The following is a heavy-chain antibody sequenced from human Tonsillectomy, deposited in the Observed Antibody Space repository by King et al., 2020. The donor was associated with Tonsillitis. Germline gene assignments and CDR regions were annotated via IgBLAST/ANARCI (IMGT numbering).Heavy chain of an antibody. Sequence: VQLVESGGGLVQPGGSLRLSCAASGFTFSDYTMNWVRQAPGMGLERVSAISGRGGRTFYGDSVKDRFTISRDTSKKPLYLQMTSLRAEDTAIYYCAKDMDDYGDPMCDSWGQGTLVTVSS. CDR1: GFTFSDYT. CDR3: AKDMDDYGDPMCDS. D-gene: IGHD4-17*01. V-gene: IGHV3-23*04. J-gene: IGHJ4*02. CDR2: ISGRGGRT.